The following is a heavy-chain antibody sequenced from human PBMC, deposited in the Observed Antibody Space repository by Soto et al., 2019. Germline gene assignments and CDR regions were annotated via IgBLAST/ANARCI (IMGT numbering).Heavy chain of an antibody. CDR2: ISAYNGNT. CDR3: ARAPRSSWYAP. Sequence: ASVKVSCKASGYTFTSYAMHWVRQAPGQRLEWMGWISAYNGNTNYAQKLQGRVTMTTDTSTSTAYMELRSLRSDDTAVYYCARAPRSSWYAPWGQGTLVTVSS. CDR1: GYTFTSYA. V-gene: IGHV1-18*01. J-gene: IGHJ5*02. D-gene: IGHD6-13*01.